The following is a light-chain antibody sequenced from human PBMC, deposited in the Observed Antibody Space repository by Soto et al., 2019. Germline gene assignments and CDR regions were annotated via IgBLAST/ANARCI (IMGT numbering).Light chain of an antibody. CDR2: AAS. CDR3: QQSYSTPYT. V-gene: IGKV1-39*01. Sequence: DIQMTQSPSSLSASVGDRVTITCRASQSISSYFNWYQQKPGKAPKLLIYAASSLQSGVPSRFSGSGSGTAFPLTISSLQPEDFATYYCQQSYSTPYTFGQGTKLEIK. J-gene: IGKJ2*01. CDR1: QSISSY.